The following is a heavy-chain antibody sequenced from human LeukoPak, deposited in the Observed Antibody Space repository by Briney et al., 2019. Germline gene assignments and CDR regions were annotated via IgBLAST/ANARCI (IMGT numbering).Heavy chain of an antibody. Sequence: SETLSLTCTVSGGSLSSYYWSWIRQPPGKGLEWVGHIYYSGSTNYNPSLTSRVTISVDTSKNQFSLKLSSVTAADTAVYYCATGTCSSTSCYRYHMDVWGKGTTVTISS. J-gene: IGHJ6*03. CDR2: IYYSGST. CDR3: ATGTCSSTSCYRYHMDV. CDR1: GGSLSSYY. D-gene: IGHD2-2*01. V-gene: IGHV4-59*01.